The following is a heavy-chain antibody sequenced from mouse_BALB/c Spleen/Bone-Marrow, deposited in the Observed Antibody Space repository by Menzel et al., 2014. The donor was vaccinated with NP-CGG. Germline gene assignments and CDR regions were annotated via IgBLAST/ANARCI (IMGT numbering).Heavy chain of an antibody. V-gene: IGHV1-69*02. CDR3: ARWLLGYAMDY. CDR2: IDPSDSYA. Sequence: QVQLQQPGAELVKPGASVKLSCKASGYTLTSYWMHWVKQRPGQGLEWIGEIDPSDSYANYNQKFKGKATLTVDKSSSTAYMQLSSLTSEDSAVYYCARWLLGYAMDYWGQGTSVTVSS. CDR1: GYTLTSYW. J-gene: IGHJ4*01. D-gene: IGHD2-3*01.